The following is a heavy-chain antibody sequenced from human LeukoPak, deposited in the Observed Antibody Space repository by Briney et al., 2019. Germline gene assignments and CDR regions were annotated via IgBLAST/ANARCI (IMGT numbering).Heavy chain of an antibody. Sequence: SETLSLTCTVSGGSISTYYWGWIRQPPGKGLEWIGSIYYSGSTHYNPSLKSRVTIPVDTSKNQFSLKLSSVTAADTAVYYCAREGSRFLLYNWFDPWGQGTLVTVSS. CDR3: AREGSRFLLYNWFDP. CDR2: IYYSGST. V-gene: IGHV4-39*07. J-gene: IGHJ5*02. D-gene: IGHD3-16*01. CDR1: GGSISTYY.